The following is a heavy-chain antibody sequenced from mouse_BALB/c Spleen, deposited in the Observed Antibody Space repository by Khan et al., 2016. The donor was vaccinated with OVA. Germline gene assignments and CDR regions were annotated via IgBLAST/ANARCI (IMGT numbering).Heavy chain of an antibody. CDR3: TRSGYGSFAY. J-gene: IGHJ3*01. CDR2: INPNNGGS. V-gene: IGHV1S81*02. D-gene: IGHD2-2*01. Sequence: QVQLQQSGAELVKTGASVKLSCKASGYTFSSYYLYWVKQRPGQGLEWIGEINPNNGGSNYNEKFKSKATLTVDNSYYTAYMQLSSLTSEDSAVYYGTRSGYGSFAYWGQGTLVTVSA. CDR1: GYTFSSYY.